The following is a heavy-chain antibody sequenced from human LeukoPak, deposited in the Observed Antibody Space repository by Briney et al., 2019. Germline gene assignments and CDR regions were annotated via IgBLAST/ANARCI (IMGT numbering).Heavy chain of an antibody. Sequence: ASVKVSCKASGYTFTSYYMHWVRQAPGQGLEWMGIINPSGGSTSYAQKFQGRVTMTRDTSTSTVYMELSSLRSEDTAVYYCATGIYYYDSSGYSDAFDIWGQGQWSPSLQ. CDR2: INPSGGST. V-gene: IGHV1-46*01. D-gene: IGHD3-22*01. CDR1: GYTFTSYY. J-gene: IGHJ3*02. CDR3: ATGIYYYDSSGYSDAFDI.